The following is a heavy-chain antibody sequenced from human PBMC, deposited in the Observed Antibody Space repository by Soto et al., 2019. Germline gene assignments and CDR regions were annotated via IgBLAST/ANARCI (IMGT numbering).Heavy chain of an antibody. D-gene: IGHD2-15*01. J-gene: IGHJ2*01. CDR3: ARHLHCSGGSCYSHWYFDL. CDR2: IYYSGST. V-gene: IGHV4-39*01. CDR1: GGSISSSSYY. Sequence: QLQLQESGPGLVKPSETLSLTCTVSGGSISSSSYYWGWIRQPPGKGLEWIGSIYYSGSTYYNPSLKSRVTLSVDTSKNQFSLKLSSVTAADTAVYYCARHLHCSGGSCYSHWYFDLWGRGTLVTVSS.